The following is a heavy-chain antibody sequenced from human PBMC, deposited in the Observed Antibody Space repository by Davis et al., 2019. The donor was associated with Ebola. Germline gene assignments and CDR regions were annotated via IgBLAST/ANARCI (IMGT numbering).Heavy chain of an antibody. CDR2: NSADNTNP. J-gene: IGHJ6*02. D-gene: IGHD1-7*01. CDR1: VYTHSKYG. V-gene: IGHV1-18*04. Sequence: AASVKVSRKATVYTHSKYGFSWVRQAPGQGLEWVGWNSADNTNPKYAQRVQGRLTMTADTSTNTASMELRSLRSDDTAIYFWARGYNWNYANMDVGGQGTSVTVSS. CDR3: ARGYNWNYANMDV.